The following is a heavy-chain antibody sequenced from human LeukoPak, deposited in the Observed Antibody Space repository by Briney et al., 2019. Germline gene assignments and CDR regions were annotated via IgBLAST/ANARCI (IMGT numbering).Heavy chain of an antibody. CDR2: IYTSGST. Sequence: SQTLSLTCTVSGGSISSGSYYWSWIRQPAGKGLEWIGRIYTSGSTNYNPSLKSRVTISVDTSKNQFSLKLSSVTAADTAVYYCASGVEMATIHYWGQGTLVTVSS. J-gene: IGHJ4*02. V-gene: IGHV4-61*02. CDR3: ASGVEMATIHY. D-gene: IGHD5-24*01. CDR1: GGSISSGSYY.